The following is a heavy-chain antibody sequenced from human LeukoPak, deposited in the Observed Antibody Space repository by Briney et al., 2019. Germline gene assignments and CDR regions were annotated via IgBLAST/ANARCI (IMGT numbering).Heavy chain of an antibody. CDR2: IYYSGST. V-gene: IGHV4-59*01. CDR3: ARASSKTPRGAFDI. J-gene: IGHJ3*02. Sequence: KSSETLSLTCTVSGGSISSYYWSWIQQPPGKGLEWIGYIYYSGSTNYNPSLKSRVTISVDTSKNQFSLKLSSVTAADTAVYYCARASSKTPRGAFDIWGQGTMVTVSS. D-gene: IGHD2-2*01. CDR1: GGSISSYY.